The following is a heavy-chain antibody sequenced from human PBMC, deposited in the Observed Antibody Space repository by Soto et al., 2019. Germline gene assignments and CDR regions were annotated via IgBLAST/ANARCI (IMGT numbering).Heavy chain of an antibody. CDR3: ARAGAAPYYCYGMDV. Sequence: QVQLVQSGAEVRKPGASVKFSCKASGYTFSTSGMSWLRQAPGQGLEWMGWISTYNGDTNDAPKFQDRVTMTSDTSTSTVYMELRSLRSDDTAVYYCARAGAAPYYCYGMDVWGQGTRVTVS. D-gene: IGHD2-15*01. CDR2: ISTYNGDT. J-gene: IGHJ6*02. CDR1: GYTFSTSG. V-gene: IGHV1-18*01.